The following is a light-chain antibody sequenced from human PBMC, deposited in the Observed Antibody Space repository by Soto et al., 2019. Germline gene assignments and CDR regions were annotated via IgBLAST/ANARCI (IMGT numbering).Light chain of an antibody. CDR1: QSVSNNY. J-gene: IGKJ2*01. Sequence: EIVLTQSPGTLSLSPGEGATLSCRASQSVSNNYLAWYQQKPGQAPRLLISGASSRAAGIPDRFSGSGSGTDFTLTISRLESEDFAVYYCQCYGSSPPHTFGQGTKREIK. CDR2: GAS. CDR3: QCYGSSPPHT. V-gene: IGKV3-20*01.